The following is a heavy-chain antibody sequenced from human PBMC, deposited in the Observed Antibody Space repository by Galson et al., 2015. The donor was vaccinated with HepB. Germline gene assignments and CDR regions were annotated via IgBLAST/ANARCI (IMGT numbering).Heavy chain of an antibody. CDR2: ISSSTIYT. CDR1: GFTFSDYY. D-gene: IGHD4-17*01. V-gene: IGHV3-11*06. Sequence: SLRLSCAASGFTFSDYYMSWIRQVPGKGLEWISYISSSTIYTNYADSVKGRFTISRDNVKNSMYLQMNSLRAEDTAVYYCARVADSDYGDHSHFDYWGQGTLSQSPQ. CDR3: ARVADSDYGDHSHFDY. J-gene: IGHJ4*02.